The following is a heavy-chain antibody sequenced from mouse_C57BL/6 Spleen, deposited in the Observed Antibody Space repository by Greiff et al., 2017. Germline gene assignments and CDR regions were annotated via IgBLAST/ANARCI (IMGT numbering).Heavy chain of an antibody. CDR1: GFTFSSYA. V-gene: IGHV5-9-1*02. Sequence: EVQRVESGEGLVKPGGSLKLSCAASGFTFSSYAMSWVRQTPEKRLEWVAYISSGGDYIYYADTVKGRFTISRDNARNTLYLQMSSLKSEDTAMYYCTRDSYDYAYFDYWGQGTTLTVSS. J-gene: IGHJ2*01. D-gene: IGHD2-4*01. CDR3: TRDSYDYAYFDY. CDR2: ISSGGDYI.